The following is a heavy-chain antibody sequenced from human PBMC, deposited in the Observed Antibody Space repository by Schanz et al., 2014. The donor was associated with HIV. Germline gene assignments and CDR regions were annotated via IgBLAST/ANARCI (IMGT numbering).Heavy chain of an antibody. Sequence: QVQLVQSGAEVREPGASVKVSCKASGYTFNTYDINWVRQAPGQGLEWMGWISAHNGDTNYAQKFQGRVTITADESTSTAYMELSSLRSEDTAVYYCARGALGLAAAGSYYFYYGMDVWGQGTTVTVSS. CDR1: GYTFNTYD. D-gene: IGHD6-13*01. CDR3: ARGALGLAAAGSYYFYYGMDV. J-gene: IGHJ6*02. V-gene: IGHV1-18*04. CDR2: ISAHNGDT.